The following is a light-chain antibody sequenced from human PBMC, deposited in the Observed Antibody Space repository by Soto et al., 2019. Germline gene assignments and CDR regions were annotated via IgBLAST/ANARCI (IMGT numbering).Light chain of an antibody. Sequence: EIVMTQSPATLSVSPGERATLSCRASQSISSNLAWYQQKPGQAPRLLIYRASTRATGIPARFSGRGSGTEFSLTTRRLQPEVFAGYCYYQYTIWPRTFGQGTKEEI. J-gene: IGKJ1*01. CDR3: YQYTIWPRT. V-gene: IGKV3-15*01. CDR1: QSISSN. CDR2: RAS.